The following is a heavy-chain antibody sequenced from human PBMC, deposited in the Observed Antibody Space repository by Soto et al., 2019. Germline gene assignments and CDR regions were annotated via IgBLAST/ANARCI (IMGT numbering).Heavy chain of an antibody. Sequence: QLQLQESGPGLVKPSETLSLTCTVSGGSISSSSYYWGWIRRPPGKGLEWIGSIYYSGSTYYNPSLKSRVTISVDPSKNQFSLKLSSVTAADTAVYYCASENYAYWGQGTLVTVSS. CDR2: IYYSGST. CDR3: ASENYAY. CDR1: GGSISSSSYY. V-gene: IGHV4-39*01. D-gene: IGHD3-16*01. J-gene: IGHJ4*02.